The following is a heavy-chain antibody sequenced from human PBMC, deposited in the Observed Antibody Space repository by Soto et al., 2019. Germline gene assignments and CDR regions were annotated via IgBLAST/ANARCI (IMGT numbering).Heavy chain of an antibody. CDR3: ARDLEFRAGNISHLDY. D-gene: IGHD6-13*01. V-gene: IGHV1-69*01. CDR1: GGTFSSHV. CDR2: IMPIIGTA. Sequence: QVQLVQSGAEVKKPGSSVKVSCKASGGTFSSHVFNWVRQAPGQGLEWIGGIMPIIGTANYAQKFQGRVTITADESTSTAYMELSSLRSEDTAVYYCARDLEFRAGNISHLDYWGQGTLVTVSS. J-gene: IGHJ4*02.